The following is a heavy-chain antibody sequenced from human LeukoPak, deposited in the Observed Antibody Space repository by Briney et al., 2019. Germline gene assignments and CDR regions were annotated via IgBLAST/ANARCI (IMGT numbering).Heavy chain of an antibody. CDR3: AKDQSHYYDSSGYYPSYFDY. CDR1: GFTFSSYA. CDR2: ISGSGGST. V-gene: IGHV3-23*01. D-gene: IGHD3-22*01. Sequence: GGSLRLSCAASGFTFSSYAMSWVRQAPGKGLEWGSAISGSGGSTYYADSVKGRFTISRDNSKNTLYLQMNSLRAEDTAVYYCAKDQSHYYDSSGYYPSYFDYWGQGTLVTVSS. J-gene: IGHJ4*02.